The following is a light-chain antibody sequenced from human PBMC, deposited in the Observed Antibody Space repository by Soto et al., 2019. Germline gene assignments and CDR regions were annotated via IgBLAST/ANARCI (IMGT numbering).Light chain of an antibody. CDR1: TSDVGGYNY. Sequence: QSVLTQPASVSGSPGQSITISCTGTTSDVGGYNYVSWYQQHPGKVPKLLIHDVSNRPSVVSNRFSGSKSGNTASLTISGLQAEDEADYYCLSKTSSISYVFGTGTKVTVL. J-gene: IGLJ1*01. CDR2: DVS. V-gene: IGLV2-14*03. CDR3: LSKTSSISYV.